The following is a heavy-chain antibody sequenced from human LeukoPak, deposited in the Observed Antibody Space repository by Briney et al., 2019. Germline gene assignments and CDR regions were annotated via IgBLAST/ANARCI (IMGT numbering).Heavy chain of an antibody. D-gene: IGHD2-2*01. V-gene: IGHV3-48*01. J-gene: IGHJ4*02. CDR1: GFTFSSYS. CDR2: ISSSSSTI. CDR3: ARVKYADY. Sequence: EGSLRLSCAASGFTFSSYSMNWVRQAPGKGLEWVSYISSSSSTIYYADSVKGRFTISRDNAKNSLYLQMNSLRAEDTAVYYCARVKYADYWGQGTLVTVSS.